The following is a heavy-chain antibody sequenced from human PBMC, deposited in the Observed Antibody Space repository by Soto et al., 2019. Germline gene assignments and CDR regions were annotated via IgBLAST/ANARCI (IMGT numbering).Heavy chain of an antibody. V-gene: IGHV1-69*06. D-gene: IGHD2-2*01. J-gene: IGHJ6*02. CDR1: GGTFGSYT. CDR2: IIPMFGTA. Sequence: QVHLVQSGAEVKKPGSSVKVSCTASGGTFGSYTVTWVRQAPGQGLEWMGEIIPMFGTAGYAQKFQGRVTLTADKSTTTAHMELSSLSSDDTAVYFCARQKAMPPHFYSGMDVWGQGTTVTVSS. CDR3: ARQKAMPPHFYSGMDV.